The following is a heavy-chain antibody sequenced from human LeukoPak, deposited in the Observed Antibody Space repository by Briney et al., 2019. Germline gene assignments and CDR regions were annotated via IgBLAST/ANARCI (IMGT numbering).Heavy chain of an antibody. J-gene: IGHJ4*02. V-gene: IGHV3-53*01. CDR2: IYSDHIA. Sequence: GGSLRLSCAASRFTLCRNYMSSGRQAPGKGLEWCSVIYSDHIAYYAESVRGRFTISRDNSKNTLYLQMNSLGAGDTAVYYCAREVGGGATNYLDYWGQGTMVTVSS. CDR1: RFTLCRNY. D-gene: IGHD1-26*01. CDR3: AREVGGGATNYLDY.